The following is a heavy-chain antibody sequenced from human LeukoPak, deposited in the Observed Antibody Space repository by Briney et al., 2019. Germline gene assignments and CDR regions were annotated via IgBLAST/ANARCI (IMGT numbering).Heavy chain of an antibody. CDR3: AKDRSSSSWFDGYDF. J-gene: IGHJ3*01. D-gene: IGHD6-13*01. Sequence: GGSLRLSCAASGFIFKNYAMNWVRQAPGKGLEWVSAISGSGGTTYYADSVKGRFTISRDNSKNTLFLQMNSLRAEDTAVYYCAKDRSSSSWFDGYDFWGQGTMVTVSS. CDR2: ISGSGGTT. V-gene: IGHV3-23*01. CDR1: GFIFKNYA.